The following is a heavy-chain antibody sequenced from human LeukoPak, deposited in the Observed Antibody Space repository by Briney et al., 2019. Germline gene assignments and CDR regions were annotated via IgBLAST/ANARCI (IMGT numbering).Heavy chain of an antibody. CDR3: AKERTAAGDEY. J-gene: IGHJ4*02. Sequence: GGSLRLSCAASGFTFSSYGMHWVRQAPGKGLEWVAVISYDGSNKYYADSVKGRFTISRDNSKNTLYLQMNSLRAEDTAVYYCAKERTAAGDEYWGQGTLVTVSS. CDR1: GFTFSSYG. CDR2: ISYDGSNK. V-gene: IGHV3-30*18. D-gene: IGHD3-16*01.